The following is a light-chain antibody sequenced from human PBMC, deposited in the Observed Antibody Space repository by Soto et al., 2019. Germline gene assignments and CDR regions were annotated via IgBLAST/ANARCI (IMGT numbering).Light chain of an antibody. J-gene: IGKJ1*01. V-gene: IGKV3-20*01. CDR2: GVS. CDR3: QHYGSSRT. CDR1: QSVSSSY. Sequence: EIVLTQSPGTLSLSPGERATLSCRASQSVSSSYLAWYQQKPGQAPRLLIYGVSSRATGIPDRFSGSGSGTDFTLTITILEPEDFAVYYCQHYGSSRTFGQGTKVEIK.